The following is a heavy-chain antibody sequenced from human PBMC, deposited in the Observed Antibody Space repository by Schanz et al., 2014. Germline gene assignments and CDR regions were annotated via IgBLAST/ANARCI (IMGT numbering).Heavy chain of an antibody. Sequence: QVQLVESGGGVVQPGRSLRLSCAASGFNFSSYGMHWVRQAPGKGLEWVAVIRYDGRNKNFVESVKGRFTISRDNSNNTVYLQMNTLRAEDTAVYYCAREDCSATSCYFRYWGQGTLVTVSS. CDR2: IRYDGRNK. CDR3: AREDCSATSCYFRY. D-gene: IGHD2-21*01. J-gene: IGHJ4*02. CDR1: GFNFSSYG. V-gene: IGHV3-33*08.